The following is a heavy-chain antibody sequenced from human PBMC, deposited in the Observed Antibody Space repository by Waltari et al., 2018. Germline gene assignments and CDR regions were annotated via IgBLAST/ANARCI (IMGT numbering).Heavy chain of an antibody. D-gene: IGHD1-26*01. CDR1: GFTFSSYW. CDR3: ARDYGGATTGLDY. Sequence: EVQLVESGGGLVQPGGSLRLSCAASGFTFSSYWMSWVRQAPGKGLEWVANIKQDGSEKYYVDSVKGRFTISRDNAKNSLYLQMNSLRAEDTAVYYCARDYGGATTGLDYWGQGTLVTVSS. V-gene: IGHV3-7*01. CDR2: IKQDGSEK. J-gene: IGHJ4*02.